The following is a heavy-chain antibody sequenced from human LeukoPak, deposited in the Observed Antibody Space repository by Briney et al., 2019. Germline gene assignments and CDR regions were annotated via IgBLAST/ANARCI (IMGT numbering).Heavy chain of an antibody. V-gene: IGHV3-33*01. J-gene: IGHJ4*02. CDR3: AREDTGSFPN. CDR2: IWFDGSNI. D-gene: IGHD1-26*01. CDR1: GFTFSHYA. Sequence: GGSLRLSCAASGFTFSHYAMHWVRQAPGKGLEGVAVIWFDGSNINYADSVRGRFTISRDNSKNTLYLQMNSLRDDDAAVYYCAREDTGSFPNWGQGTLVTVSS.